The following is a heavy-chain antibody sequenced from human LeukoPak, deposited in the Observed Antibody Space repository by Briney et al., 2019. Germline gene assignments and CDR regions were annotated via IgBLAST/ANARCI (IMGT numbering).Heavy chain of an antibody. CDR2: INPNGGGT. CDR1: GYTFTGYY. D-gene: IGHD7-27*01. Sequence: ASVKVSCKASGYTFTGYYIHWVRQAPGQGLEWMAWINPNGGGTNYAQKFQGGVAVTRDSSISTAYMELSGLTSGDTAVFYCARGTGAPNYFDYWGQGTLVTVSS. J-gene: IGHJ4*02. CDR3: ARGTGAPNYFDY. V-gene: IGHV1-2*02.